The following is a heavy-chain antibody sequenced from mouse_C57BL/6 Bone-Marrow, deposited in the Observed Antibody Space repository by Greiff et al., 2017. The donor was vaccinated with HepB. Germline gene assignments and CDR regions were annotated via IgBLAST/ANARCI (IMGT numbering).Heavy chain of an antibody. D-gene: IGHD1-1*01. V-gene: IGHV1-85*01. Sequence: VQLQQSGPELVKPGASVKLSCKTSGYTFTSYDINWVKQRPGQGLEWIGWIYPRDGSTKYNEKFKGKATLTVDTSSSTAYMELYSLTSEDAAVYFCARDYYGSSWSQGTLVTVSA. J-gene: IGHJ3*01. CDR2: IYPRDGST. CDR1: GYTFTSYD. CDR3: ARDYYGSS.